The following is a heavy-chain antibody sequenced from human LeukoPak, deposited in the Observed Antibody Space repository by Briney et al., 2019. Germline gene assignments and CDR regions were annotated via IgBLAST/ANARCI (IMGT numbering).Heavy chain of an antibody. CDR3: AREAVGDAFDI. J-gene: IGHJ3*02. V-gene: IGHV3-7*01. CDR1: GFTFSSYW. Sequence: PGGSLRLSCAASGFTFSSYWMSWVRQAPGKGLEWVANIKQDGSEKYYVDSVKGRFTISRDNAKNSLFLQMNSLRAEDTAVYYCAREAVGDAFDIWGQGTMVTVSS. D-gene: IGHD6-19*01. CDR2: IKQDGSEK.